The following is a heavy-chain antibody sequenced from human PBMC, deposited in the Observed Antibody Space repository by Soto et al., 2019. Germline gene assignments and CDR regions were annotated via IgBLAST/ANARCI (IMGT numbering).Heavy chain of an antibody. J-gene: IGHJ5*02. D-gene: IGHD2-15*01. CDR1: GGAVSGEDW. CDR3: ARGSGWRVDP. V-gene: IGHV4-4*02. Sequence: QVQLQESGPGLVKPSDTLSRTCAVSGGAVSGEDWWSWARQPPARGLEWIGEIYQSVTTTYNPSLKSRVTISLDKSKTQLTLKLTSLTAAATAVYYCARGSGWRVDPWGQGTLVTVSS. CDR2: IYQSVTT.